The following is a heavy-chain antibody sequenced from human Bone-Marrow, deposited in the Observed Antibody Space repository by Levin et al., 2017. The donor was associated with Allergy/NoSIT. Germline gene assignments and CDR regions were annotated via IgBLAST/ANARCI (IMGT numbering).Heavy chain of an antibody. CDR2: ISYDGSNK. Sequence: GGSLRLSCAASGFTFSSYAMHWVRQAPGKGLEWVAVISYDGSNKYYADSVKGRFTISRDNSKNTLYLQMNSLRAEDTAVYYCARERAAAGGEGFDPWGQGTLVTVSS. J-gene: IGHJ5*02. D-gene: IGHD6-13*01. CDR3: ARERAAAGGEGFDP. CDR1: GFTFSSYA. V-gene: IGHV3-30*04.